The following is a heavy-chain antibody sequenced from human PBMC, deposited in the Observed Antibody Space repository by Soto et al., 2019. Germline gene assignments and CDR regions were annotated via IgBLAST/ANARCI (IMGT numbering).Heavy chain of an antibody. D-gene: IGHD6-19*01. Sequence: QVQLQESGPGLVKPSGTLSLTCAVSSGSISSSNWWSWVRQPPGKGLEWIGEIYHSGSTNYNPSLKSRVTIAVDQSKKQFSQKLSSVTAADTAVYYCARSDHPYSSGHNWFDPWGQGTLVTVSS. V-gene: IGHV4-4*02. CDR1: SGSISSSNW. J-gene: IGHJ5*02. CDR3: ARSDHPYSSGHNWFDP. CDR2: IYHSGST.